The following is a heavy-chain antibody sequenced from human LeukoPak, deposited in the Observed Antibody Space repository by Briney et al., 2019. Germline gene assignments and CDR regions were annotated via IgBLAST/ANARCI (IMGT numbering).Heavy chain of an antibody. CDR2: INPNSGGT. Sequence: EASVEVSCKASGYTFTGYYMHWVRQAPGQGLEWMGWINPNSGGTNYAQKFQGRVTMTRDTSISTAYMELSRLRSDDTAVYYCARGRGRNRPFKNFDYWGQGTLVTVSS. V-gene: IGHV1-2*02. CDR3: ARGRGRNRPFKNFDY. J-gene: IGHJ4*02. CDR1: GYTFTGYY. D-gene: IGHD1-14*01.